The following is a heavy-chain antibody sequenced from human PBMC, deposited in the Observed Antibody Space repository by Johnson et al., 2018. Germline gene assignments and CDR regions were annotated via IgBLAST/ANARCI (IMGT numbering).Heavy chain of an antibody. J-gene: IGHJ6*03. Sequence: QVQLQESGGGVVQPGRSLRLSCVASGFTFSSYGMHWVRQAPGKGLEWVSVISYDGNSKYYSDSVKGRFTISRDNSKNTQYLKMNSLRGEDTAGYYCAKGREWLNLYYYMDVWGKGTTVTVAS. CDR3: AKGREWLNLYYYMDV. D-gene: IGHD3-3*01. CDR1: GFTFSSYG. CDR2: ISYDGNSK. V-gene: IGHV3-30*18.